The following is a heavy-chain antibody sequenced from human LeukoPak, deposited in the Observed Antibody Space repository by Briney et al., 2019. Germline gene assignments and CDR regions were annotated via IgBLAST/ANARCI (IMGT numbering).Heavy chain of an antibody. Sequence: SETLSLTCAVYGGSISSYYWSWIRQPPGKGLEWIGYIYYSGSTNYNPSLKSRVTISVDTSKNQFSLKLSSVTAADTAVYYCARGTIVGAIDYWGQGTLVTVSS. CDR1: GGSISSYY. CDR3: ARGTIVGAIDY. V-gene: IGHV4-59*01. J-gene: IGHJ4*02. D-gene: IGHD1-26*01. CDR2: IYYSGST.